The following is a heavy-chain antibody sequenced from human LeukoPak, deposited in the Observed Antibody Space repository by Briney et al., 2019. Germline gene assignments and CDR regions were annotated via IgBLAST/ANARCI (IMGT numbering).Heavy chain of an antibody. Sequence: SETLSLTCTVSGGSISSGDYYWSWIRQPPGRGLERIGYIYYSGSTYYNPSLKSRVTISVDTSKNQFSLKLSSVTAADTAVYYCASFNYYDSSGYYYVLEAFDIWGQGTMVTVSS. CDR1: GGSISSGDYY. J-gene: IGHJ3*02. CDR2: IYYSGST. CDR3: ASFNYYDSSGYYYVLEAFDI. V-gene: IGHV4-30-4*08. D-gene: IGHD3-22*01.